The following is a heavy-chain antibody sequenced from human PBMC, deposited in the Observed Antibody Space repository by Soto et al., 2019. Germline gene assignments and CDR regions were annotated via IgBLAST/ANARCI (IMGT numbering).Heavy chain of an antibody. Sequence: LXLSFAASCFTVSINYLSWVRQAPGKGLEWVSVLYSGGSTYYADSVKGRFTISRDNSKNTLYLQMNSLRAEDTAVYYCAGGGSWPFDHWGQGTVVTVSS. CDR3: AGGGSWPFDH. V-gene: IGHV3-53*01. J-gene: IGHJ4*02. D-gene: IGHD2-15*01. CDR2: LYSGGST. CDR1: CFTVSINY.